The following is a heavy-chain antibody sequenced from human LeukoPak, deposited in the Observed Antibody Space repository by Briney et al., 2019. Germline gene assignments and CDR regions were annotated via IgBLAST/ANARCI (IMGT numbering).Heavy chain of an antibody. D-gene: IGHD6-13*01. J-gene: IGHJ4*02. CDR1: GFAFSNHW. CDR2: IKYTGYEE. CDR3: AKTDLRKVAAAGTDY. Sequence: GGSLRLSCAASGFAFSNHWMTWVRQAPGKGLEWVANIKYTGYEEYYVESVEGRFTISRDNAKNSLYLQMNSLRAEDTALYYCAKTDLRKVAAAGTDYWGQGTLVTVSS. V-gene: IGHV3-7*03.